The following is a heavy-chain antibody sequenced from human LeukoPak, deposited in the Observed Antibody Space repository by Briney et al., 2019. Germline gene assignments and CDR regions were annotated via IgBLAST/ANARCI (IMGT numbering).Heavy chain of an antibody. J-gene: IGHJ6*02. D-gene: IGHD3-22*01. CDR3: AKGSSGYFYYYGMDV. CDR1: GFTFRTYA. CDR2: ISGSGGST. Sequence: GGSLRLSCAVSGFTFRTYAMGWVRQAPGKGLEWVSAISGSGGSTYYADSVKGRFTISRDNSKNTLYLQMNSLGAEDTAVYYCAKGSSGYFYYYGMDVWGQGTTVTVSS. V-gene: IGHV3-23*01.